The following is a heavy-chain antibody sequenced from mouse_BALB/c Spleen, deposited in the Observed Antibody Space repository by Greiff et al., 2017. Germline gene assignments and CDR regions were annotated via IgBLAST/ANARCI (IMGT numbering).Heavy chain of an antibody. J-gene: IGHJ3*01. CDR2: INPSTGYT. CDR3: ARSKLTGTSWFAY. CDR1: GYTFTSYW. D-gene: IGHD4-1*01. Sequence: VKLMESGAELAKPGASVKMSCKASGYTFTSYWMHWVKQRPGQGLEWIGYINPSTGYTEYNQKFKDKATLTADKSSSTAYMQLSSLTSEDSAVYYCARSKLTGTSWFAYWGQGTLVTVSA. V-gene: IGHV1-7*01.